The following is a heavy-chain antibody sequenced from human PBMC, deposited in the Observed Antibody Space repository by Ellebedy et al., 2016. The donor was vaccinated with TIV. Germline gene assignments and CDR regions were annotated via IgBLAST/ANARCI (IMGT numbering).Heavy chain of an antibody. CDR1: GGPFSNYA. J-gene: IGHJ6*02. CDR2: IISILDIA. Sequence: AASVKVSCKASGGPFSNYAISWVRQAPGQGLEWMGRIISILDIANYAQKFQGRVTTTADKSTNTAYMELSSLRSEDTAVYYCARSHFGGAYGMDVWGQGTTVTVSS. D-gene: IGHD3-16*01. CDR3: ARSHFGGAYGMDV. V-gene: IGHV1-69*04.